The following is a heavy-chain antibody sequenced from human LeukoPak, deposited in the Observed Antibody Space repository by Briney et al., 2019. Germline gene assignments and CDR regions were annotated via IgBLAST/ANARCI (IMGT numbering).Heavy chain of an antibody. Sequence: SETLSLTCTVSGGSVSSYYWSWIRQPAGKGLEWIGRIYTSGTTTYNPSLKSRVTMSVDTSKNHFSLKLNSVTAADTAVYYWARVMGGGLGHWGRGTLVTVFS. V-gene: IGHV4-4*07. CDR2: IYTSGTT. J-gene: IGHJ4*01. D-gene: IGHD2-8*01. CDR1: GGSVSSYY. CDR3: ARVMGGGLGH.